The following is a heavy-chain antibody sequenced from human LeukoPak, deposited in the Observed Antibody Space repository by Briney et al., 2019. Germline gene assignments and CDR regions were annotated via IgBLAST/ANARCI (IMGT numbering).Heavy chain of an antibody. CDR3: ARLDSSSWYIDY. D-gene: IGHD6-13*01. CDR1: GFTFSSYE. CDR2: ISSGGNTI. V-gene: IGHV3-48*03. Sequence: PGGSLRLSCAASGFTFSSYEMNWVRQTPGKGLEWVSHISSGGNTIYYTDSVKGRFTISRDNAKNSLYLQMDSLRAEDTAVYYCARLDSSSWYIDYWGQGTLVTVSS. J-gene: IGHJ4*02.